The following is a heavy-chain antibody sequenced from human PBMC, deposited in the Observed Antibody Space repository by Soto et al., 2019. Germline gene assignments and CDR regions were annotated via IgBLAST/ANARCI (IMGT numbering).Heavy chain of an antibody. CDR3: AHRPSGSGSYYKWFDP. D-gene: IGHD3-10*01. Sequence: QITLKESGPTLVKPTQTLTLTCTFSGFSLSTSGVGVGWIRQPPGKDLEWLALIYGDDDKRYSPSLKSRLSITKDTSKNQVVLTMTNMDPVDTATYYCAHRPSGSGSYYKWFDPWGQGTLVTVSS. J-gene: IGHJ5*02. CDR2: IYGDDDK. V-gene: IGHV2-5*02. CDR1: GFSLSTSGVG.